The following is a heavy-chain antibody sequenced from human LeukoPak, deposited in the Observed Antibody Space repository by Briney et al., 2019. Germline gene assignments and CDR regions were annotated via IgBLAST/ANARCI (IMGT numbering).Heavy chain of an antibody. D-gene: IGHD3-16*01. CDR3: TRGAGWLIDY. V-gene: IGHV4-4*07. CDR2: IYTSGST. CDR1: GGSISSYY. J-gene: IGHJ4*02. Sequence: SETLSLTCTVSGGSISSYYWSWIRQPAGKGLEWIGRIYTSGSTNYNPSLKSRVTMSVDTSKNHFSLKLNSVTTADTAVYYCTRGAGWLIDYWGQGILVTVSS.